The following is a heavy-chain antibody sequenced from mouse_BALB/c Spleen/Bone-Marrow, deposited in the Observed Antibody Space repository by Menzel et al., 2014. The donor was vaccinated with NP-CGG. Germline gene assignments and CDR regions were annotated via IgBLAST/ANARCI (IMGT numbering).Heavy chain of an antibody. D-gene: IGHD1-1*01. V-gene: IGHV2-9*02. CDR2: IWAGGST. J-gene: IGHJ1*01. CDR1: GFSLTSYG. Sequence: QVQLKQSGPGLVAPSQSLSITCTVSGFSLTSYGVHWVRQPPGKGLEWLGVIWAGGSTNYSSALMSRLSISKDNSKSQVFLKLNSLQTDDSAMYYCARDPFYYGSPHWYFDVWGAGTTVTVSS. CDR3: ARDPFYYGSPHWYFDV.